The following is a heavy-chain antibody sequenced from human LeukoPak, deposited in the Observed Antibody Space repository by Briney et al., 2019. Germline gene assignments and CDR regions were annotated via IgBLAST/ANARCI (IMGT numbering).Heavy chain of an antibody. Sequence: GASVTVSCTASGGTFSSYAISWVRQAPGQGLEWMGGIIPIFGTANYAQKFQGRVTITTDESTSTAYMERSSLRSEDTAVYYCARALGYCSSTSCYGWFDPWGQGTLVTVSS. CDR3: ARALGYCSSTSCYGWFDP. CDR1: GGTFSSYA. V-gene: IGHV1-69*05. J-gene: IGHJ5*02. D-gene: IGHD2-2*01. CDR2: IIPIFGTA.